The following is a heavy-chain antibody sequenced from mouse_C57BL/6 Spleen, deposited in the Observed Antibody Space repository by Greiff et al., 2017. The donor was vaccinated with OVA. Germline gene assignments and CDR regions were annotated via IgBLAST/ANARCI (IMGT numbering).Heavy chain of an antibody. CDR1: GFNIKDYY. V-gene: IGHV14-1*01. J-gene: IGHJ2*01. Sequence: VQLQQSGAELVRPGASVTLSCTASGFNIKDYYMHWVKQRPEQGLEWIGRIDPEAGGTEYAPKFQGKATMTADTSSNTAYLQLSSLTSEDTAVYYCTTGYYVGYWGQGTTLTVSS. CDR3: TTGYYVGY. CDR2: IDPEAGGT.